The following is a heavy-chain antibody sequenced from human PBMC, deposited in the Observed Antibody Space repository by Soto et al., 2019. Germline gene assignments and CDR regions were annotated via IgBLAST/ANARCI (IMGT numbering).Heavy chain of an antibody. J-gene: IGHJ4*02. CDR2: ISGSGGST. V-gene: IGHV3-23*01. Sequence: EVQLLESGGGLVQPGGSLRLSCAASGFTFSSYAMRWVRQAPGKGLEGVSAISGSGGSTYYADSVTGRFTISRDNSKNTLYLQMNSLRAEDTAVYYCARRGSGSYCDYWGQGTLVTVSS. D-gene: IGHD1-26*01. CDR3: ARRGSGSYCDY. CDR1: GFTFSSYA.